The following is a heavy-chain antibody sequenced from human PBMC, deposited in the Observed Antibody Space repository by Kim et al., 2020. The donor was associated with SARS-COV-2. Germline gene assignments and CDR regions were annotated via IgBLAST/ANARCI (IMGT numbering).Heavy chain of an antibody. CDR2: ITCAGSST. J-gene: IGHJ6*01. CDR1: GFTFSNYA. D-gene: IGHD2-8*01. V-gene: IGHV3-30*18. Sequence: GGSLRLSCAASGFTFSNYAMTWVRQAPGKGLEWVSLITCAGSSTYYADSVKGRFTISRDNSKNTLYLQMNSLRAEDTAVYYCAKGMGMVYYYYYGIDVWGEGTTVT. CDR3: AKGMGMVYYYYYGIDV.